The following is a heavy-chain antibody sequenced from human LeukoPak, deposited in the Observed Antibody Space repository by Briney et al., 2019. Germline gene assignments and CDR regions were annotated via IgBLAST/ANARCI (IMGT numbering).Heavy chain of an antibody. J-gene: IGHJ3*02. CDR2: INHSGST. V-gene: IGHV4-39*07. Sequence: SETLSLTCTVSGGSISSGGYSWSWIRQPPGKGLEWIGEINHSGSTNYNPSLKSRVTISVDTSKNQFSLKLSSVTAADTAVYYCARRSRTAGLFDAFDIWGQGTMVTVSS. D-gene: IGHD6-13*01. CDR3: ARRSRTAGLFDAFDI. CDR1: GGSISSGGYS.